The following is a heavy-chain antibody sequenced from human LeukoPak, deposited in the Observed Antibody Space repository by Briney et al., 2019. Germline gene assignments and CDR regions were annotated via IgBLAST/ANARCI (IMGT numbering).Heavy chain of an antibody. CDR1: GDFTSMYY. J-gene: IGHJ3*02. Sequence: SETLSLTCTVSGDFTSMYYWSWILQPPGTGLEWIGYINYSGSTNYNPSLKSRVTISIDTSKNQFSLKLNSVTAADTTVYYCVRYFDWPYAFDIRGQGTMVTVSS. CDR2: INYSGST. D-gene: IGHD3-9*01. CDR3: VRYFDWPYAFDI. V-gene: IGHV4-59*01.